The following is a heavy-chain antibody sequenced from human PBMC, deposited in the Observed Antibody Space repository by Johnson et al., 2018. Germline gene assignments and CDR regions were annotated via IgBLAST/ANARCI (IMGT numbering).Heavy chain of an antibody. CDR1: GFLFSSTW. CDR3: AADNVGFGRDV. J-gene: IGHJ6*02. D-gene: IGHD2-15*01. Sequence: EVQLVESGGGLVKPGESLRLSCAASGFLFSSTWMSWVRQAPGKGLEWVGRIRSVIDGGAVNYAAAVKGRFTISRDDSINTLFLQMSSLKTEDTAVYYCAADNVGFGRDVWGPGTTVTVSS. V-gene: IGHV3-15*01. CDR2: IRSVIDGGAV.